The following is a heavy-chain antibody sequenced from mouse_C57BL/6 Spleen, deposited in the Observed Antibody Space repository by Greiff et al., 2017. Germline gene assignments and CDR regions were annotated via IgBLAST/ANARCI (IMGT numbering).Heavy chain of an antibody. Sequence: VKLMESGAELVKPGASVKMSCKASGYTFTSYWITWVKQRPGQGLEWIGDIYPGSGSTNYNEKFKSKATLTVDTSSSTAYMQLSSLTSEDSAVYYCARITTVVATDYYAMDYWGQGTSVTVSS. D-gene: IGHD1-1*01. CDR1: GYTFTSYW. CDR3: ARITTVVATDYYAMDY. V-gene: IGHV1-55*01. J-gene: IGHJ4*01. CDR2: IYPGSGST.